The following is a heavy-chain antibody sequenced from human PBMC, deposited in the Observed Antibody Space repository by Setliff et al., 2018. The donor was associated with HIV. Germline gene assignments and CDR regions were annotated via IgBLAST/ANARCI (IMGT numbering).Heavy chain of an antibody. Sequence: SETLSLTCNVSGGSISSSSYYWGWIRQPPGKGLEWIGSFHYSGSTSYNPSLKSRLTISTDASKNQFSLKLSSVTTADTAVYYCARATATWLVDNWGQGTLVTVSS. J-gene: IGHJ4*02. CDR3: ARATATWLVDN. CDR2: FHYSGST. D-gene: IGHD2-15*01. CDR1: GGSISSSSYY. V-gene: IGHV4-39*07.